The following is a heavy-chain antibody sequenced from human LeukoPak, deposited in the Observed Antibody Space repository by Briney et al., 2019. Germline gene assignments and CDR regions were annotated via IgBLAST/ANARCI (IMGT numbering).Heavy chain of an antibody. CDR2: IYPGDSDT. J-gene: IGHJ3*02. CDR3: ARVLVLGGTYFEAFDI. V-gene: IGHV5-51*01. Sequence: GESLKISCKGSGYSFTSYWIGWVRQMPGIGLEWMGIIYPGDSDTRYSPSFQGQVTISADKSITSAYLQWSSLKASDTAMYYCARVLVLGGTYFEAFDIWGQGTMVTVSS. D-gene: IGHD1-26*01. CDR1: GYSFTSYW.